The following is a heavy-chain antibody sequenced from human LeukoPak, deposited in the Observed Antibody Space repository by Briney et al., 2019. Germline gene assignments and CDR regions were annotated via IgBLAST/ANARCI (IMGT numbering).Heavy chain of an antibody. CDR1: GYTFTSYY. V-gene: IGHV1-46*01. D-gene: IGHD3-22*01. Sequence: ASVKVSCQASGYTFTSYYMHWVRQAPGQGLEWMGIINPSGGSTSYAQKFQGRVTMTRDTSTSTVYMELSSLRSEDTAVYYCARDLVSYDSSGYYPDYWGQGTLVTVSS. CDR2: INPSGGST. CDR3: ARDLVSYDSSGYYPDY. J-gene: IGHJ4*02.